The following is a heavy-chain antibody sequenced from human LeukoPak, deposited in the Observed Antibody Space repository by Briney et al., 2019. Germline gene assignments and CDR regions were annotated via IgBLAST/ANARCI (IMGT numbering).Heavy chain of an antibody. D-gene: IGHD1-26*01. J-gene: IGHJ4*02. V-gene: IGHV1-2*06. CDR1: GYTFTQYF. Sequence: GASVKVSCKASGYTFTQYFIHWVRQAPGQGLEWMGRIRSDSGNTEYAQRFQGRVTLTRDTSITTVCMELHSLTFDDAAVYYCARDPSSTPNWELDYWGQGALVTVSS. CDR3: ARDPSSTPNWELDY. CDR2: IRSDSGNT.